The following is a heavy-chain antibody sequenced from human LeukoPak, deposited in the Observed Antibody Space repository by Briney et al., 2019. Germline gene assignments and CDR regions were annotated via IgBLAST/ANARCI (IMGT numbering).Heavy chain of an antibody. CDR2: IYYSGST. D-gene: IGHD6-13*01. J-gene: IGHJ4*02. V-gene: IGHV4-39*01. CDR1: GGSISSSSYY. Sequence: KPSETLSLTCTVSGGSISSSSYYWGWIRQPPGKGLEWIGSIYYSGSTYYNPSLKSRVTISVDTSKNQFSLKLSSVTAADTAVYYCATYSSSFPFDYWGQGTLVTVSS. CDR3: ATYSSSFPFDY.